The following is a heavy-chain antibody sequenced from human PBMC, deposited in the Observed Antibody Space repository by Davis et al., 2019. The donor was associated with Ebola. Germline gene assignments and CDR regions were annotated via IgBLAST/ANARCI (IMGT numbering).Heavy chain of an antibody. J-gene: IGHJ4*02. Sequence: SETLSLTCTVSGGSISSYYWSWIRQPPGKGLEWIGYIYYSGSTNYNPSLKSRATISIDASRNQFSLKLSSVTAADTAVYFCARGGGGNGYVLWGQGTLVTVSS. CDR3: ARGGGGNGYVL. CDR2: IYYSGST. V-gene: IGHV4-59*01. CDR1: GGSISSYY. D-gene: IGHD5-18*01.